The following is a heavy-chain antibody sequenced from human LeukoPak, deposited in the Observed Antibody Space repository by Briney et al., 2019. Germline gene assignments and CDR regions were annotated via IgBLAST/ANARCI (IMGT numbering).Heavy chain of an antibody. CDR3: ARHSGYALYNWFDP. D-gene: IGHD5-12*01. CDR1: GGSISSYY. J-gene: IGHJ5*02. Sequence: SETLSLTCTVSGGSISSYYWSWIRQPAGKGLEWIGRIYTSGSTNYNPSLKSRVTISVDTSKNQFSLKLSSVTAADTAVYYCARHSGYALYNWFDPWGQGTLVTVSS. CDR2: IYTSGST. V-gene: IGHV4-4*07.